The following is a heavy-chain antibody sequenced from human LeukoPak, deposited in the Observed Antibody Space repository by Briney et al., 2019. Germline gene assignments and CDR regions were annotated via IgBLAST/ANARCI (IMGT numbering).Heavy chain of an antibody. V-gene: IGHV4-4*07. Sequence: GSLRLSRAASGFTFSRYAMSWIRQPAGKGLEWIGRMHTSGSTNYNPSLKSRVTMSVDTSKNQFSLKLSSVTAADTAVYYCARDVVFDWLKRWYFDLWGRGTLVTVSS. CDR2: MHTSGST. CDR1: GFTFSRYA. CDR3: ARDVVFDWLKRWYFDL. J-gene: IGHJ2*01. D-gene: IGHD3-9*01.